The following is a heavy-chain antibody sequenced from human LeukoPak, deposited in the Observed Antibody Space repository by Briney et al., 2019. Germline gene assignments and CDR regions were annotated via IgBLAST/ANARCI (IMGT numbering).Heavy chain of an antibody. CDR2: IYYSGST. J-gene: IGHJ5*02. Sequence: PAETLSLTCTVSGGSISSATNYWAWIRQPPGKGLEWIGSIYYSGSTYYNPSLKSRVTISVDTSKNQFSLKLSSVTAADTAVYYCARVDSDGSGKTRYNWFDPWGQGTLVTVSS. V-gene: IGHV4-39*07. CDR1: GGSISSATNY. CDR3: ARVDSDGSGKTRYNWFDP. D-gene: IGHD3-10*01.